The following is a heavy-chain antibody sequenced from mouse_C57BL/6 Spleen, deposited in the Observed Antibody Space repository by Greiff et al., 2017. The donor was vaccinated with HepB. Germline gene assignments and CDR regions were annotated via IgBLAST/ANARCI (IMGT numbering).Heavy chain of an antibody. J-gene: IGHJ2*01. CDR3: ARHPLKSYDFDY. Sequence: EVMLVESGGDLVKPGGSLKLSCAASGFTFSSYGMSWVRQTPDKRLEWVATISSGGSYTYYPDSVKGRFTISRDNAKNTLYLQMSSLKSEDTAMYYCARHPLKSYDFDYWGQGTTLTVSS. V-gene: IGHV5-6*01. D-gene: IGHD1-3*01. CDR2: ISSGGSYT. CDR1: GFTFSSYG.